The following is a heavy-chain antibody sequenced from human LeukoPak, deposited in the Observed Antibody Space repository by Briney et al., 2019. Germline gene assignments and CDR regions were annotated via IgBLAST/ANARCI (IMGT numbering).Heavy chain of an antibody. J-gene: IGHJ4*02. Sequence: ASVKVSCKASGYTFTGYYMHWVRQAPGQGLEWMGWINPNSGGTNYAQKFQGRVTMTRDTSISTAYMELSRLRSDDTAVYYCARENILTGYYPIGYWGQGTLVTVSS. D-gene: IGHD3-9*01. CDR3: ARENILTGYYPIGY. CDR2: INPNSGGT. CDR1: GYTFTGYY. V-gene: IGHV1-2*02.